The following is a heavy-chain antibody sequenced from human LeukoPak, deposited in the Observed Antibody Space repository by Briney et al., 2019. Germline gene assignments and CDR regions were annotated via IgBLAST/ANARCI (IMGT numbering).Heavy chain of an antibody. Sequence: PSETLSLTCTVSGGSISSSSYYWSWIRQPAGKGLEWIGRIYTSGSTHYNPSLESRVTISVDTSKNQFSLKLSSVTAADTAVYYCARLRYCSSTSCYAFDYWGQGTLVTVSS. CDR3: ARLRYCSSTSCYAFDY. CDR1: GGSISSSSYY. J-gene: IGHJ4*02. CDR2: IYTSGST. D-gene: IGHD2-2*01. V-gene: IGHV4-61*02.